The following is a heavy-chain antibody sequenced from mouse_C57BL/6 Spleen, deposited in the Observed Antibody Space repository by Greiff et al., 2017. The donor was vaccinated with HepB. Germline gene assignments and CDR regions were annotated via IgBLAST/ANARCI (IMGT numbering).Heavy chain of an antibody. V-gene: IGHV3-6*01. CDR1: GYSITSGYY. CDR2: ISYDGSN. CDR3: AREGLLPSYWYFDV. D-gene: IGHD2-3*01. J-gene: IGHJ1*03. Sequence: EVKLMESGPGLVKPSQSLSLTCSVTGYSITSGYYWNWIRQFPGNKLEWMGYISYDGSNNYNPSLKNRISITRDTSKNQFFLKLNSVTTEDTATYYCAREGLLPSYWYFDVWGTGTTVTVSS.